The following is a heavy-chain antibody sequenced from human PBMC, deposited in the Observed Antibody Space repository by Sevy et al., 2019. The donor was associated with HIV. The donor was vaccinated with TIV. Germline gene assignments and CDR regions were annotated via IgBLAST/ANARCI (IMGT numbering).Heavy chain of an antibody. J-gene: IGHJ6*02. V-gene: IGHV7-4-1*02. CDR3: ASGDCSSSSCYYYYGMDF. CDR1: GYTFTSYV. Sequence: ASVKVSCKASGYTFTSYVMNWVRQAPGQGLEWMGWINTNTGNPTYAQGFTRRFVFSLDTSVSTAYLQISSLKAEDTALYYCASGDCSSSSCYYYYGMDFWGQGATVTVSS. D-gene: IGHD2-2*01. CDR2: INTNTGNP.